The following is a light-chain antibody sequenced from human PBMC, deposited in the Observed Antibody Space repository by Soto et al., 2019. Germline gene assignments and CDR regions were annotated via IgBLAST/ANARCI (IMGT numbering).Light chain of an antibody. CDR1: SSDIGSYNY. J-gene: IGLJ1*01. CDR2: EVS. Sequence: QSALTQPASVSGSPGQSIAISCTGTSSDIGSYNYVSWYQQHPGKAPKLMIHEVSNRPSGVSDRFSGSKSGNTASLTISRLQADDEADYYCSSHTTYSTRVFGTGTKLTVL. V-gene: IGLV2-14*01. CDR3: SSHTTYSTRV.